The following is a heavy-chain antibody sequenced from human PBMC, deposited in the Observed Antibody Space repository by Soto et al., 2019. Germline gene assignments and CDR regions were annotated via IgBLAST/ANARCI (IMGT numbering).Heavy chain of an antibody. V-gene: IGHV3-23*01. J-gene: IGHJ4*02. D-gene: IGHD3-3*01. CDR1: GFTFSSYA. CDR3: AKSGWSGLYYFDY. Sequence: HPGGSLRLSCAASGFTFSSYAMSWVRQAPGKGLEWVSAISGSGGSTYYADSVKGRFTISRDNSKNTLYLQMNSLRAEDTAVYYRAKSGWSGLYYFDYWGQGTLVTVSS. CDR2: ISGSGGST.